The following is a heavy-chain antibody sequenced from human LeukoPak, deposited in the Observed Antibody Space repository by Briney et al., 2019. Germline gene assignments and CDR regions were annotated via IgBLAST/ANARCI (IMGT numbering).Heavy chain of an antibody. V-gene: IGHV3-30-3*01. CDR2: ISYDGSNK. D-gene: IGHD3-22*01. J-gene: IGHJ4*02. Sequence: GGSLRLSCAASGFTFSSYAMPWVRQAPGKGLEWVAVISYDGSNKYYADSVKGRFTISRDNSKNTLYLQMNSLRAEDTAVYYCARDETSDSSGDDYWGQGTLVTVSS. CDR3: ARDETSDSSGDDY. CDR1: GFTFSSYA.